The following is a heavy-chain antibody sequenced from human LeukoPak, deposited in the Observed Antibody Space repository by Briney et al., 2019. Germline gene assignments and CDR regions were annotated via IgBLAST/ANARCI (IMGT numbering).Heavy chain of an antibody. CDR3: ARDLWGRGSYIEYYFDY. V-gene: IGHV1-3*01. D-gene: IGHD1-26*01. CDR2: INAGNGNT. CDR1: GYTFTSYA. Sequence: ASVNVSCKASGYTFTSYAMHWVRQPPGQRLEWMGWINAGNGNTKYSQKFQGRVTITRDTSASTAYMELSSLRSEDTAVYYCARDLWGRGSYIEYYFDYWGQGTLVTVSS. J-gene: IGHJ4*02.